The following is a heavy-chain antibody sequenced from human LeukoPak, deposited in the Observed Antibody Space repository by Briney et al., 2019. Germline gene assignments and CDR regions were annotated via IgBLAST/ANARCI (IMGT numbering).Heavy chain of an antibody. CDR3: AKDRSPGREGVGGMDV. CDR1: GGSISSGGYS. V-gene: IGHV4-30-2*01. D-gene: IGHD3-10*01. J-gene: IGHJ6*02. Sequence: SEALSLTCAVSGGSISSGGYSWSWIRQPPGKGLEWIGYIYHSGSTYYNPSLKSRVTISVDTSKNQFSLKLSSVTAADTAVYYCAKDRSPGREGVGGMDVWGQGITVTVSS. CDR2: IYHSGST.